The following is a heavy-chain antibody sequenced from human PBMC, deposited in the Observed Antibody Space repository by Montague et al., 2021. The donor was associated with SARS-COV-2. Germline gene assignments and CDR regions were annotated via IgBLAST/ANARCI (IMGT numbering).Heavy chain of an antibody. CDR3: AREEAWYSGAIDY. D-gene: IGHD1-26*01. CDR1: GFTFSSYA. Sequence: SLRLSCAASGFTFSSYAMHWFRQAPGKGLEWVAVISYDGSNKYYADSVKGRFTISRDNSKNTLYLQMNSLRAEDTAVYYCAREEAWYSGAIDYWGQGTLVTVSS. V-gene: IGHV3-30-3*01. J-gene: IGHJ4*02. CDR2: ISYDGSNK.